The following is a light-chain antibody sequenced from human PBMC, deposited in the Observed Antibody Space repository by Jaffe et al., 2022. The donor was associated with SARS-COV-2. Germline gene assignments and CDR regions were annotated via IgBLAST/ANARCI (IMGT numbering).Light chain of an antibody. Sequence: EIVMTQSPATLSVSPGEGATLSCRASQSVGSTLAWYQQKPGQAPRLLIYGASTRPTGIPARISGSGSGTEFTLTISSLQSEDFGTYYCQHYKNWPLTFGGGTKVEIK. CDR1: QSVGST. CDR2: GAS. V-gene: IGKV3-15*01. CDR3: QHYKNWPLT. J-gene: IGKJ4*01.